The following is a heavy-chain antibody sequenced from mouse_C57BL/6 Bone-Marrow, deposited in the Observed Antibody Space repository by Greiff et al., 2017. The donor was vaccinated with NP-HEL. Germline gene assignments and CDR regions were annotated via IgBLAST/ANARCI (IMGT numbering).Heavy chain of an antibody. Sequence: QVQLKQPGAELVRPGTSVKLSCKASGYTFTSYWMHWVKQRPGQGLEWIGVIDPSDSYTNYNQKFKGKATLTVDTSSSTAYMQLSSLTSEDSAVYYCARYHYYGSSFDYWGQGTTLTVSS. CDR1: GYTFTSYW. J-gene: IGHJ2*01. V-gene: IGHV1-59*01. CDR2: IDPSDSYT. D-gene: IGHD1-1*01. CDR3: ARYHYYGSSFDY.